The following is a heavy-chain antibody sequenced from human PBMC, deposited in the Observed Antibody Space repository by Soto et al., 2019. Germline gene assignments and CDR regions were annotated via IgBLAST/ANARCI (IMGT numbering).Heavy chain of an antibody. CDR3: ARSIAARQEGAFDI. D-gene: IGHD6-6*01. CDR2: IIPILGIA. Sequence: ASVKVSCKASGGTFSSYTISWVRQAPGQGLEWMGRIIPILGIANYAQKFQGRVTITADKSTSTAYMELSSLRSEDTAVYYCARSIAARQEGAFDIWGQGTMVTVSS. V-gene: IGHV1-69*02. J-gene: IGHJ3*02. CDR1: GGTFSSYT.